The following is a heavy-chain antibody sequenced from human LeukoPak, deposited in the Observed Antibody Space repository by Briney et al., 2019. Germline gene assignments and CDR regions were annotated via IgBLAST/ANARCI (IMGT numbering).Heavy chain of an antibody. V-gene: IGHV1-8*03. CDR3: ARGGIQLIDY. CDR2: MNRNSGNT. CDR1: GYTFTSYD. D-gene: IGHD5-18*01. Sequence: VSVKVSCKASGYTFTSYDINWVRQATGQGLEWMGWMNRNSGNTGYAQKFQGRVTITRNTSISTAYMELSSLRSEDTAVYYCARGGIQLIDYWGQGTLLTVSS. J-gene: IGHJ4*02.